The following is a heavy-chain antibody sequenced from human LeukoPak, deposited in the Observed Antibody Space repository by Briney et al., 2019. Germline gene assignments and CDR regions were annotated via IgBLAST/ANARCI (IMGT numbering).Heavy chain of an antibody. CDR3: ARVYSSGWYIDY. CDR1: GYSISSGYY. V-gene: IGHV4-38-2*02. CDR2: IYHSGST. Sequence: PSETLSLTCIVSGYSISSGYYWGWIRQPPGKGLEWIGSIYHSGSTYYNLSLKSRVTISVDTSKNQFSLKLSSVTAADTAVYYCARVYSSGWYIDYWGQGALVTVSS. D-gene: IGHD6-19*01. J-gene: IGHJ4*02.